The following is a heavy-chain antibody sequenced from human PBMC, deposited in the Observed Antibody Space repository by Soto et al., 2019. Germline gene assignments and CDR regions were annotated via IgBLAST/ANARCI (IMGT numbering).Heavy chain of an antibody. J-gene: IGHJ4*02. V-gene: IGHV4-39*01. CDR3: ARHKHNYYGSGSLLWYFDY. CDR2: IYYSGST. D-gene: IGHD3-10*01. Sequence: PSETLSLTCTVSGGSISSSSYYWGWIRQPPGKGLEWIGSIYYSGSTYYNPSLKSRVTISVDTSKNQFSLKLSSVTAADTAVYYCARHKHNYYGSGSLLWYFDYWGQGTLVTVSS. CDR1: GGSISSSSYY.